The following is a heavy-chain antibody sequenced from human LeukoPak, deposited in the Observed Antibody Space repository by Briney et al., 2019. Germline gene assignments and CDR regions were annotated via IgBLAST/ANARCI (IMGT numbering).Heavy chain of an antibody. J-gene: IGHJ5*02. V-gene: IGHV1-18*01. CDR2: ISAYNGNT. CDR3: ARAKRIAAAGGNWFDP. CDR1: GGSFSSYA. D-gene: IGHD6-13*01. Sequence: ASVKVSCKASGGSFSSYAISWVRQAPGQGLEWMGWISAYNGNTNYAQKLQGRVTMTTDTSTSTAYMELRSLRSDDTAVYYCARAKRIAAAGGNWFDPWGQGTLVTVSS.